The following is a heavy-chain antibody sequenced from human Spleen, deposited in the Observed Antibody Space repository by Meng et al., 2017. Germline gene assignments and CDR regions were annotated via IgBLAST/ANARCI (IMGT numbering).Heavy chain of an antibody. CDR2: INPKSGDT. CDR1: GYTFTDYF. Sequence: ASVKVSCKASGYTFTDYFINWVRRAPGQGLEWMGRINPKSGDTHYAQKFQARVTMTGDTSISTAYMELSGLRSDDTAMYYCARDEDISAAGKLFGDYWGQGTLVTVSS. V-gene: IGHV1-2*06. D-gene: IGHD6-25*01. CDR3: ARDEDISAAGKLFGDY. J-gene: IGHJ4*02.